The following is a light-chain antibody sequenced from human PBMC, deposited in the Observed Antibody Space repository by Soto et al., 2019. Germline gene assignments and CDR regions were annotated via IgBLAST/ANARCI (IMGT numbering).Light chain of an antibody. J-gene: IGKJ5*01. V-gene: IGKV1-39*01. CDR1: QSISNY. CDR3: QQYGSSPRIT. CDR2: AAS. Sequence: DIQMTQSPSSLSASVGDRVTITCRASQSISNYLNWYQQKPGKAPKLLIYAASSLQSGVPSRFSGSGSGTEFTLTISRLEPEDFAVYYCQQYGSSPRITFGQGTRLEIK.